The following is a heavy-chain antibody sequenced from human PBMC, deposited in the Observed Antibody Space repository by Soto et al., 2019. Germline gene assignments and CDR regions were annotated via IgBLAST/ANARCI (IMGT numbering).Heavy chain of an antibody. J-gene: IGHJ4*02. CDR2: IFDSGNA. V-gene: IGHV4-59*08. D-gene: IGHD4-4*01. CDR1: GGSINSYC. Sequence: TSETLSLTCTVSGGSINSYCWSWIRQPPGKGLEWIAYIFDSGNANYNPSLKSRVTISVDTSKNQFSLKLTSVTAADTAVYYCARHRRTTVAMFYFDNWGQGALVTVSS. CDR3: ARHRRTTVAMFYFDN.